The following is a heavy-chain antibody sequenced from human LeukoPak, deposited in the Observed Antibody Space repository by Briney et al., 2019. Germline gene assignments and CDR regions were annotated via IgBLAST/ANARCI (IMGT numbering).Heavy chain of an antibody. J-gene: IGHJ4*02. CDR1: GFTFSSYA. Sequence: GGSLRLSCAASGFTFSSYAMHWVRQAPGKGLEWVAVISYDGSNKYYADSVKGRFTISRDNSKNTLDLQMSSLRVEDTAVYYCAKEVDSSGYYSEYWGQGTLVTVSS. CDR2: ISYDGSNK. CDR3: AKEVDSSGYYSEY. D-gene: IGHD3-22*01. V-gene: IGHV3-30-3*01.